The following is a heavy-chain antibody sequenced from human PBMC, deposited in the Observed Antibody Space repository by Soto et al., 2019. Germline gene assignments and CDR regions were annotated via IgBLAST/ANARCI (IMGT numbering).Heavy chain of an antibody. V-gene: IGHV3-33*08. D-gene: IGHD2-15*01. CDR3: ARDVISVGGLQYRYYHYGLDL. J-gene: IGHJ6*02. CDR1: GFTFSNYG. CDR2: IGFDGSNE. Sequence: GGSLRLSFSASGFTFSNYGIHWVRQAPGTGLDWVAVIGFDGSNEYYAESVKGRFTISRDRSRDTAYLQMNRLRAEDTAVYYCARDVISVGGLQYRYYHYGLDLCGQGITVAVSS.